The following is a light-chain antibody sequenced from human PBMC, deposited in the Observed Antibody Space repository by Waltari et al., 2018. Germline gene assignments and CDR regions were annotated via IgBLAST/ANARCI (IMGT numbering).Light chain of an antibody. CDR1: QDISGR. V-gene: IGKV1-12*01. CDR3: QQTNTFPLT. Sequence: DIQMTQSPSSVSASVGDSVTITCRASQDISGRLAWYQQKPGVAPKPLIYGASNLLNGVPSRFSGGGSGTDFTLTVSSLQSEDFATYLCQQTNTFPLTFGPGTRVEIK. J-gene: IGKJ1*01. CDR2: GAS.